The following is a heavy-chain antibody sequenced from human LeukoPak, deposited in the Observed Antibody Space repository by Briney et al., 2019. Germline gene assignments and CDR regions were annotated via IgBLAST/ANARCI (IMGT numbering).Heavy chain of an antibody. V-gene: IGHV3-23*01. J-gene: IGHJ4*02. CDR3: AKLMTRSVF. CDR1: GFTFSSYA. CDR2: ISGSGGST. D-gene: IGHD2-21*02. Sequence: GGSLRLSCAASGFTFSSYAMSWVRQAPGKGLEWVSAISGSGGSTYYADSGKGRFTISRHNSKNTVYRQKNLESPRNTAVCFCAKLMTRSVFWGRETLLSVLS.